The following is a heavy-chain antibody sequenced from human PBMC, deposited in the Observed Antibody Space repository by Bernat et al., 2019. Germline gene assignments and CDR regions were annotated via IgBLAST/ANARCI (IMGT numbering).Heavy chain of an antibody. CDR1: GFTVSSNY. CDR2: IYSGGST. CDR3: ARDRGSRSSSWGDY. J-gene: IGHJ4*02. Sequence: EVQLVGSGGGLVQPGGSLRLSCAASGFTVSSNYMSWVRQAPGKWLEWVSVIYSGGSTYYADSVKGRFTISRDNSKNTLYLQMNSLRAEETAVYYCARDRGSRSSSWGDYWGQGTLVNGSS. D-gene: IGHD6-13*01. V-gene: IGHV3-66*01.